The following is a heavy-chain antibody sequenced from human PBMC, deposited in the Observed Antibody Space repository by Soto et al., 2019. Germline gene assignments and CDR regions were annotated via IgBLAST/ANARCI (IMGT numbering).Heavy chain of an antibody. V-gene: IGHV3-30*03. Sequence: GGSLRLSCAASGFTVSSYGMHWVRQAPGKGLEWVAVISYDGSNKYYADSVKGRFTISRDNSKNTLYLQMNSLRAEDTAVYYCARYIVVVTATYAFDIWGQGTMVTVSS. D-gene: IGHD2-21*02. CDR3: ARYIVVVTATYAFDI. CDR1: GFTVSSYG. J-gene: IGHJ3*02. CDR2: ISYDGSNK.